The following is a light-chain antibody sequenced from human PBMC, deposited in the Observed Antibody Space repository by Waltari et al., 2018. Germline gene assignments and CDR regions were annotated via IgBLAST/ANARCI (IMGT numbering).Light chain of an antibody. V-gene: IGKV4-1*01. Sequence: DIVMTQSPDSLAVSLGARATINCKSSQSVLYSPNNKNYLGWYQQKSGQPPKLLIYWASTRESGVPDRFSGSGSGTDFTLTISSLQAEDVAVYYCQQYSSTPPTFGQGTKVEIK. CDR3: QQYSSTPPT. CDR2: WAS. J-gene: IGKJ1*01. CDR1: QSVLYSPNNKNY.